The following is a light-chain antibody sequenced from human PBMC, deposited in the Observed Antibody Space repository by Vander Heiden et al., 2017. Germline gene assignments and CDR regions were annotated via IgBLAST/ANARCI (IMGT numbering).Light chain of an antibody. CDR1: QSVSNNY. Sequence: EIVLTQSPGTLSLSPGERATLSCRASQSVSNNYLAWFQQKPGQPPRLLIYGASGRATGIPDRFSGSGSGTGFTLTISRLEPEDSAVYYCLQDGSSPLPFGGGTKVEIK. V-gene: IGKV3-20*01. CDR2: GAS. CDR3: LQDGSSPLP. J-gene: IGKJ4*01.